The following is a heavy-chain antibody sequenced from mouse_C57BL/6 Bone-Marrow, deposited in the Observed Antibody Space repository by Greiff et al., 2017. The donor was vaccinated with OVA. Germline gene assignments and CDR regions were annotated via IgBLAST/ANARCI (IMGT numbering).Heavy chain of an antibody. D-gene: IGHD1-1*01. CDR2: INPGSGGT. V-gene: IGHV1-54*01. J-gene: IGHJ3*01. Sequence: QVQLKESGAELVRPGTSVKVSCKASGYAFTNYLIEWVKQRPGQGLEWIGVINPGSGGTNYNEKFKGKATLTADKSSSTAYMQLSSLTSEDSAVYFCARRCLRGFAYWGQGTLVTVSA. CDR3: ARRCLRGFAY. CDR1: GYAFTNYL.